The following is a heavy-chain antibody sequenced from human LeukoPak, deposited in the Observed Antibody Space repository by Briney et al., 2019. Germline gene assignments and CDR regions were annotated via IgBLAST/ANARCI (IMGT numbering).Heavy chain of an antibody. J-gene: IGHJ3*02. Sequence: ASVKVSCKASGYTFTGYYMHWVRQAAGQGREWMGWINPNSGGTNYAQKFQGRVTMTRDRSISTAYMELRRLRSDDTAVYYCASGSYHDPIGAFDIWGQGTMVTVSS. CDR3: ASGSYHDPIGAFDI. V-gene: IGHV1-2*02. D-gene: IGHD1-26*01. CDR1: GYTFTGYY. CDR2: INPNSGGT.